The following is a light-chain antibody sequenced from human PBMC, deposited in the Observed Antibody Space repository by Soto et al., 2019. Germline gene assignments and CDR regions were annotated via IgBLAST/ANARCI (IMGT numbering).Light chain of an antibody. V-gene: IGKV1-13*02. J-gene: IGKJ4*01. CDR1: QDNSSS. CDR3: QQTKSYPST. Sequence: QLTPSPSSLSSSLGIRVPITFRASQDNSSSLAWYQQKAGKARKFLIYGASLLQSGVPSGFSGSGFGTDFTLTISSLRAEDFAIYFCQQTKSYPSTFGGGTKVDIK. CDR2: GAS.